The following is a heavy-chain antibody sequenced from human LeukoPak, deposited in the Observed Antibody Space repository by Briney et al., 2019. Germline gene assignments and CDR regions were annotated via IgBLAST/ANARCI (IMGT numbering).Heavy chain of an antibody. Sequence: GGSLRLSCAASGFTFSNYAMSWVRQAPGKGLEWVSSICTSGGSTYYGDSVKGRFTISRDNSKNTLYLQMNSLRAEDTAVYYCAKDRGGYNTEFDYWGQGTLVTVSS. J-gene: IGHJ4*02. CDR3: AKDRGGYNTEFDY. CDR1: GFTFSNYA. D-gene: IGHD5-24*01. V-gene: IGHV3-23*01. CDR2: ICTSGGST.